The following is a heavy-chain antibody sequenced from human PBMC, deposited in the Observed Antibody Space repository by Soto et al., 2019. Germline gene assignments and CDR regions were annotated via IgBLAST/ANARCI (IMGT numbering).Heavy chain of an antibody. CDR3: ARNRGYSYGKINWFDP. Sequence: SETLSLTRAVYGGSFSGYYWSWIRQPPGKGLEWIGEINHSGSTNYNPSLKSRVTISVDTSKNQFSLKLSSVTAADTAVYYCARNRGYSYGKINWFDPWGQGTLVTVSS. V-gene: IGHV4-34*01. CDR1: GGSFSGYY. J-gene: IGHJ5*02. CDR2: INHSGST. D-gene: IGHD5-18*01.